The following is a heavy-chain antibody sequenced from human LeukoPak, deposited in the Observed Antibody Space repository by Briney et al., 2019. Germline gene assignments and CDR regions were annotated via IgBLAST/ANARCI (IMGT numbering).Heavy chain of an antibody. CDR3: AKSGNGYNFFYYYMDV. CDR2: ISGSGGNT. V-gene: IGHV3-23*01. CDR1: GFTFSSYG. Sequence: GGSLRLTCADSGFTFSSYGMSWVRQAPGKGLEWVSAISGSGGNTYYADSVKGRFTISRDNSKNTLYLQMNSLRAEDTAVYYCAKSGNGYNFFYYYMDVWGKGTTVTVSS. J-gene: IGHJ6*03. D-gene: IGHD5-24*01.